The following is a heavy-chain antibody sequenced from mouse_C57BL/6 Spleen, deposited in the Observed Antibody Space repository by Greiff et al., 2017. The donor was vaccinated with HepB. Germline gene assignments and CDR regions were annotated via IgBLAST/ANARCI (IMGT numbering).Heavy chain of an antibody. V-gene: IGHV1-59*01. Sequence: QVQLQQPGAELVRPGTSVKLSCKASGYTFTSYWMHWVKQRPGQGLEWIGVIDPSDSYTNYNQKFKGKATLTVDTSASTAYMQLSSLTSEDSAVYYCARKLTGSWRYFDVWGTGTTVTVSS. D-gene: IGHD4-1*01. CDR3: ARKLTGSWRYFDV. CDR2: IDPSDSYT. CDR1: GYTFTSYW. J-gene: IGHJ1*03.